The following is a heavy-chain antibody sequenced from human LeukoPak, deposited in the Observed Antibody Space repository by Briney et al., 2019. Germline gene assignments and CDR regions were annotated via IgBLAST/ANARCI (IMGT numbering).Heavy chain of an antibody. J-gene: IGHJ4*02. CDR2: ISYDGSNK. V-gene: IGHV3-30*18. CDR1: GFTFSSYS. Sequence: GGSLRLSCAASGFTFSSYSMNWVRQAPGKGLEWVAVISYDGSNKYYADSVKGRFTISRDNSKNTLYLQMNSLRAEDTAVYYCAKEAGGIVATTGFDYWGQGTLVTVSS. CDR3: AKEAGGIVATTGFDY. D-gene: IGHD5-12*01.